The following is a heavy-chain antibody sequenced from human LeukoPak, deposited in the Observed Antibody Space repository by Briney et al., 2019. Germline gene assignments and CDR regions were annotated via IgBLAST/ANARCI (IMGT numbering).Heavy chain of an antibody. CDR1: GYTFTSYY. Sequence: ASVKVSCKASGYTFTSYYMHWVRQAPGQGLEWMGWISAYNGNTNYAQKLQGRVTMTTDTSTSTAYMELRSLRSDDTAVYYCARGRITMVRGVPHAFDIWGQGTMVTVSS. CDR2: ISAYNGNT. J-gene: IGHJ3*02. CDR3: ARGRITMVRGVPHAFDI. D-gene: IGHD3-10*01. V-gene: IGHV1-18*04.